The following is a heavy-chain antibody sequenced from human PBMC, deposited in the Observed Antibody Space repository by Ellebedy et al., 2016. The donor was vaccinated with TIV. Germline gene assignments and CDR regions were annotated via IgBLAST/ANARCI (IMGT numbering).Heavy chain of an antibody. V-gene: IGHV3-11*01. J-gene: IGHJ6*02. CDR3: ARDLGPWRDYYYYGMDV. CDR2: ISNSGNTI. Sequence: GGSLRLXXAASGFTFSDYYMSWIRRAPGKGLEWVSYISNSGNTIYYADSVKGRFTISRDNAKNSLYLQMNSLRAEDTAVYYCARDLGPWRDYYYYGMDVWGQGTTVTVSS. D-gene: IGHD3-16*01. CDR1: GFTFSDYY.